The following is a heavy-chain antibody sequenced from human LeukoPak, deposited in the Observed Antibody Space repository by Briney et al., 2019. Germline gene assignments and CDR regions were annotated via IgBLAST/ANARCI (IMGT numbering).Heavy chain of an antibody. V-gene: IGHV4-61*02. CDR1: GASISSGSYY. CDR3: ARSYYTIFGVVKYYMDV. CDR2: IYTSGTT. J-gene: IGHJ6*03. D-gene: IGHD3-3*01. Sequence: PSQTLSLTCTVSGASISSGSYYWRWVPQPAGEGLEWIGRIYTSGTTNYSPSLKSRITISVDTSKNQFSLKLSSVTAADTAVYYCARSYYTIFGVVKYYMDVWGKGTTVTVSS.